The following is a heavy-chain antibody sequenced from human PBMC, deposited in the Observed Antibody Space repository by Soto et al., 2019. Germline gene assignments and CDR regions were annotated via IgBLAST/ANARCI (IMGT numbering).Heavy chain of an antibody. Sequence: SETPSLTCNVSGGSISSGTSYWTWIRQHPGEGLEWIGHIYFTGTTYSNPSLRSRLTISVDTSKNQFSLKLTSVTAADTATYYCASIPRRGYSSGLDYWGLGTLVTVSS. CDR2: IYFTGTT. D-gene: IGHD3-22*01. CDR1: GGSISSGTSY. J-gene: IGHJ4*02. CDR3: ASIPRRGYSSGLDY. V-gene: IGHV4-31*03.